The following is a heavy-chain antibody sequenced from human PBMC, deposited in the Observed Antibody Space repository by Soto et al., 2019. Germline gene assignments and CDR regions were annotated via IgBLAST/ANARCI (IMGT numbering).Heavy chain of an antibody. J-gene: IGHJ5*02. CDR1: GASMSIGGYY. CDR2: IYYSGST. V-gene: IGHV4-31*03. CDR3: ARDRHNNFFDP. Sequence: PSETLSLTCIVSGASMSIGGYYWTWLRQSSGKGLEWIGYIYYSGSTSYNPSLESRVAISLDTSRSQFSLTLHSVTAADTAIYYCARDRHNNFFDPWGQGNLVTVSS. D-gene: IGHD6-6*01.